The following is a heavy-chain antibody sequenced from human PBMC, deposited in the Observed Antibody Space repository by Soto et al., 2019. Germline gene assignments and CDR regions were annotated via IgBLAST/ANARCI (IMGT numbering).Heavy chain of an antibody. D-gene: IGHD6-6*01. Sequence: RLSCAASGFNFDAYALHWVRQAPGKGLEWLTAISYDGSSKFYADSVKGRFTISRDNSKNTVYLEIDGLRVDDTAVYYCARDRRTLSGTYDNWGPGTRVTVYS. J-gene: IGHJ4*02. CDR2: ISYDGSSK. CDR1: GFNFDAYA. CDR3: ARDRRTLSGTYDN. V-gene: IGHV3-30*04.